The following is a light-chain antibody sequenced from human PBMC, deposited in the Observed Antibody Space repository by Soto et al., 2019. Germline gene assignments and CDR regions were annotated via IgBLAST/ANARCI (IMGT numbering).Light chain of an antibody. CDR1: SSDVGGYNY. V-gene: IGLV2-14*01. Sequence: QSVLTQPASVSGSPGQSITISCTGTSSDVGGYNYVSWYQQHPGKAPKLMIYDVSNRPSGVSNRFSGSKSGNTASLTISGLQADDEADYYCCSYTSSSTYVFGTGTKVTDL. CDR3: CSYTSSSTYV. CDR2: DVS. J-gene: IGLJ1*01.